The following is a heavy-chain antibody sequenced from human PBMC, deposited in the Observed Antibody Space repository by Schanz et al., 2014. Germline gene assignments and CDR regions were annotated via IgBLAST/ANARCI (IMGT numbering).Heavy chain of an antibody. V-gene: IGHV3-23*01. J-gene: IGHJ4*02. Sequence: EVQLLESGGGLVQPGGSLRISCAASGFTFSGYAMSWVRQAPGKGLEWVSSIVGGGGRTYYADSVKGRFTISRDNSKNTLYLQMNSLRVEDTAVYDCAKQHGVIQQVYDYWGQGTLVTDSS. CDR3: AKQHGVIQQVYDY. CDR1: GFTFSGYA. D-gene: IGHD2-21*01. CDR2: IVGGGGRT.